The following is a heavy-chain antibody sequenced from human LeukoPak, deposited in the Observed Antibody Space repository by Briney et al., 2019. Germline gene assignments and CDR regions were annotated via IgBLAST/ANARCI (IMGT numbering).Heavy chain of an antibody. Sequence: EASVKVSCKASGYTFTGYYMHWVRQAPGQGLEWMGWINPNSGGTNYAQKFQGRVTMTRDTSISAAYMELSRLRSDDTAVYYCARLGYSGYDYPYFDYWGQGTLVTVSS. CDR1: GYTFTGYY. CDR2: INPNSGGT. V-gene: IGHV1-2*02. J-gene: IGHJ4*02. D-gene: IGHD5-12*01. CDR3: ARLGYSGYDYPYFDY.